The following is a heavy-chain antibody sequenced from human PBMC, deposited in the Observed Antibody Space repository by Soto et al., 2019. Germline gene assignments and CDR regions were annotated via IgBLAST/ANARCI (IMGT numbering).Heavy chain of an antibody. V-gene: IGHV1-69*06. CDR1: GGSFSTYA. CDR3: ARQSVLPNAFDI. J-gene: IGHJ3*02. Sequence: SVKASCKASGGSFSTYAINWLRQAPGQGLEWMGGIIPLFGTENYAQNFQDRFTFTADKSTTTAYMEVRSLRSDDTAVYYCARQSVLPNAFDIWGQGTMVTVSS. CDR2: IIPLFGTE.